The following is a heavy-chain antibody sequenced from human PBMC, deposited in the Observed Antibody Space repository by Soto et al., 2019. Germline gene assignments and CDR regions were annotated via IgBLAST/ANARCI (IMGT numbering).Heavy chain of an antibody. V-gene: IGHV4-34*01. CDR1: GGSFSGYY. CDR2: INHSGST. Sequence: SETLSLTCAVYGGSFSGYYWSWIRQPPGKGLEWIGEINHSGSTNYSPSLKSRVTISVDTSKNQFSLKLSSVTAADTAVYYCARAEVLYCSGGSCSGDYFDYWGQGTLVTVSS. CDR3: ARAEVLYCSGGSCSGDYFDY. J-gene: IGHJ4*02. D-gene: IGHD2-15*01.